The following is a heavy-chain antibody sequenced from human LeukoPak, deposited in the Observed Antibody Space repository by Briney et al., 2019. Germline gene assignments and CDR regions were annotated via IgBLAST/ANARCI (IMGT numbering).Heavy chain of an antibody. D-gene: IGHD3-3*01. CDR2: IYDSGST. CDR1: GGSISRYY. V-gene: IGHV4-59*08. J-gene: IGHJ5*02. CDR3: ARHTHDSWFDP. Sequence: KPSETLSLTCTVSGGSISRYYWSWIRQPPGKGLEWIGYIYDSGSTTYNPSLTSRVTISLDTSNNQFSLKLSSVTAADTAVYYCARHTHDSWFDPWGQGTLVTVSS.